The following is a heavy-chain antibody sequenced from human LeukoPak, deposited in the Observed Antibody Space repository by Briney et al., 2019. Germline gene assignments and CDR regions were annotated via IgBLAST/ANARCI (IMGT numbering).Heavy chain of an antibody. J-gene: IGHJ4*02. V-gene: IGHV1-2*02. CDR2: INPNSGGT. CDR1: GYTLTELS. CDR3: AREDLTYYGSGSSYFDY. Sequence: GASVKVSCKVSGYTLTELSMHWVRQAPGQGLEWMGWINPNSGGTNYAQKFQGRVTMTRDTSISTDYMELSRLRSDDTAVYYCAREDLTYYGSGSSYFDYWGQGTLVTVSS. D-gene: IGHD3-10*01.